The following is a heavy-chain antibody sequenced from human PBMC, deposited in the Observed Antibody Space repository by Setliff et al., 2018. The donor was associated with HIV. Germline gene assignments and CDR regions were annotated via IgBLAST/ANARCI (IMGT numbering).Heavy chain of an antibody. J-gene: IGHJ4*02. CDR3: ARAEGDAYNSLPYFDS. D-gene: IGHD1-1*01. V-gene: IGHV4-59*01. CDR1: GGSMSRFY. Sequence: PSETLSLTCIVSGGSMSRFYWTWIRQPPGKGLEWIGFVYSTGSINYSPSFRGRLTISLDTSENQFSLHLTSVTAADTAVYYCARAEGDAYNSLPYFDSWGPGALVTVSS. CDR2: VYSTGSI.